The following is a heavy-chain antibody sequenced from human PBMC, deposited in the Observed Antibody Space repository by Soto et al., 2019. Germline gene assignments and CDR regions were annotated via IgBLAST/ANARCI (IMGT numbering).Heavy chain of an antibody. V-gene: IGHV3-21*01. CDR1: GFTFSNYW. D-gene: IGHD1-26*01. CDR3: GRAKKRRVYFSSYYYHYGMAV. Sequence: GGSLRLSCAASGFTFSNYWMHWVRQAPGKGLEWVSSISSSSSYIYYADSVKGRFTISRDNAKNSLYLQMNSLRAEDTAVYYWGRAKKRRVYFSSYYYHYGMAVWGQGTTVTVSS. CDR2: ISSSSSYI. J-gene: IGHJ6*02.